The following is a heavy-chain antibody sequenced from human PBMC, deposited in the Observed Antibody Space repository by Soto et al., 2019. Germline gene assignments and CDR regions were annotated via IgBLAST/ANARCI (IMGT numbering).Heavy chain of an antibody. Sequence: ASVKVSCKASGGTFSSYAISWVRQAPGQGLEWMGGIIPIFGTANYAQKFQGRVTITADESTSTAYMELSSLRSEDTAVYYCVLDTATRKHFDYWGQGTLVTVSP. CDR1: GGTFSSYA. J-gene: IGHJ4*02. CDR3: VLDTATRKHFDY. D-gene: IGHD5-18*01. V-gene: IGHV1-69*13. CDR2: IIPIFGTA.